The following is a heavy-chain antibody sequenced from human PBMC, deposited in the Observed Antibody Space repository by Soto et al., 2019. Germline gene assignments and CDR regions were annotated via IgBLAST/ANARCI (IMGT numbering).Heavy chain of an antibody. J-gene: IGHJ3*02. D-gene: IGHD6-6*01. CDR2: ISGSGGST. CDR1: GFTLSSYA. V-gene: IGHV3-23*01. CDR3: AKDSSSSGAFDI. Sequence: GGSLGLSCAASGFTLSSYAMSWFRQAPGKGLEWVSAISGSGGSTYYADSVKGRFTISRDNSKNTLYLQMNSLRAEDTAVYYCAKDSSSSGAFDIWGQGTMVTVSS.